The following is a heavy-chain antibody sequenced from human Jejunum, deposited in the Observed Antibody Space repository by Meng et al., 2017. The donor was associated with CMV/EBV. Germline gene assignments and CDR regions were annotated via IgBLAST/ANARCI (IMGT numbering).Heavy chain of an antibody. CDR3: ARGPGESTWEGFDY. J-gene: IGHJ4*02. Sequence: QGHLQESGPGLVKPSGTLSLTCTVSGGSINNHYWSWIRQSPGKGLEWIGRIYTRDNTNYNPSLKSRVTMSIDPSKNQFSLNLDSVTAADTAVYYCARGPGESTWEGFDYWGQGTLVTVSS. V-gene: IGHV4-4*07. CDR2: IYTRDNT. CDR1: GGSINNHY. D-gene: IGHD1-26*01.